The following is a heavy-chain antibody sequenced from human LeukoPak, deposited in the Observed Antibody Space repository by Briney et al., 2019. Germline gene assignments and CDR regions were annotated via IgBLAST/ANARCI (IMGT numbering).Heavy chain of an antibody. V-gene: IGHV4-30-2*01. CDR3: ARADSSGWFDP. CDR2: IYHSGSA. D-gene: IGHD3-22*01. CDR1: GGSISSGGYS. J-gene: IGHJ5*02. Sequence: PSETLSLTCAVSGGSISSGGYSWSWIRQPPGKGLEWIGYIYHSGSAYYNPSLKSRVTISVDRSKNQFSLKLSSVTAADTAVYYCARADSSGWFDPWGQGTLVTVSS.